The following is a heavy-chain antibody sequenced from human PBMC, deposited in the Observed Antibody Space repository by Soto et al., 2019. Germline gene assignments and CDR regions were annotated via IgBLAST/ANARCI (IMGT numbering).Heavy chain of an antibody. D-gene: IGHD3-10*01. Sequence: QVQLVKSGAEVKKAGSSVKVSCKASGGTFSSYTISWVRQAPGPALERMGRIIPILGIANYAQKFQGRVTITADKSTSTAYMELSSLRSEDTAVYYCARDKFGEPVYYGMDVWGQGTTVTVSS. CDR3: ARDKFGEPVYYGMDV. V-gene: IGHV1-69*02. CDR2: IIPILGIA. CDR1: GGTFSSYT. J-gene: IGHJ6*02.